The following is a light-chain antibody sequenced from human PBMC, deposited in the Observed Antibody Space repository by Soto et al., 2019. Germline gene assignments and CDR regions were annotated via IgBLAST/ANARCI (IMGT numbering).Light chain of an antibody. CDR2: TAP. CDR3: QQSYSYPQS. J-gene: IGKJ2*01. V-gene: IGKV1-39*01. Sequence: DIQMTQSPSSLSAYVGDRVTIACRASQNINIYLNWYQQRPGKAPKLLVTTAPTFQSGVPSRFTASGSGADFTLTISGLQPEDSATYYCQQSYSYPQSFGQGTKVDIK. CDR1: QNINIY.